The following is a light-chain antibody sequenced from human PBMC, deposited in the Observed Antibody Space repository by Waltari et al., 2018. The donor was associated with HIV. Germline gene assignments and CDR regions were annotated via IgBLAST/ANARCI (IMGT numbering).Light chain of an antibody. CDR1: RSNVGASY. CDR3: ATWDNRLTTVL. CDR2: DDD. J-gene: IGLJ2*01. Sequence: QSVLTQPPSVSAAPGQKVTISCPGGRSNVGASYVSWYQQLPGADPKLLIFDDDQRPSGIPDRFSGSKSGTSATLGITGLQTGDEADYYCATWDNRLTTVLFGGGTKLTVL. V-gene: IGLV1-51*01.